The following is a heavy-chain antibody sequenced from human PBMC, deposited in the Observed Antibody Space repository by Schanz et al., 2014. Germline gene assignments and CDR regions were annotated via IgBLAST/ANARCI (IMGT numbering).Heavy chain of an antibody. Sequence: EVQLVESGGGLVQPGGSLRLSCAASGFTFSNHALSWVRQAPGKGLEWVSYISGSSSTKYYADSVKGRFTISRANGKKSLYLQKNSGRAENPAVYFCARDYESDLSSPRHDAFDVWGQGTVVTVSS. CDR1: GFTFSNHA. V-gene: IGHV3-48*01. D-gene: IGHD3-22*01. J-gene: IGHJ3*01. CDR3: ARDYESDLSSPRHDAFDV. CDR2: ISGSSSTK.